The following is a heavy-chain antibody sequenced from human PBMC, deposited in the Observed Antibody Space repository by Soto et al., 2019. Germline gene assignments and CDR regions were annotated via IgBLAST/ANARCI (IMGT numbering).Heavy chain of an antibody. J-gene: IGHJ4*02. CDR1: GDSVSSGSYY. V-gene: IGHV4-61*01. CDR3: ATKSRMAGGFDY. Sequence: QVQLQESGPGLVKPSETLSLTCTVSGDSVSSGSYYWTWIRQPPGMGLEYIGFSYQSGYTNYSPSLKSQRTISIGSSNNQFAPKLTSVTSADTAVYFSATKSRMAGGFDYWCRGALVTASS. CDR2: SYQSGYT.